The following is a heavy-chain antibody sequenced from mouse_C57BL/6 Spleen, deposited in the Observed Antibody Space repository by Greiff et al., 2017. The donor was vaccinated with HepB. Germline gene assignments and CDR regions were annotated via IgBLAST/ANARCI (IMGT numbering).Heavy chain of an antibody. V-gene: IGHV1-53*01. J-gene: IGHJ2*01. CDR2: INPSNGGT. D-gene: IGHD2-3*01. CDR1: GYTFTSYW. CDR3: ARWWLLRGLLDY. Sequence: QVQLQQSGTELVKPGASVKLSCKASGYTFTSYWMHWVKQRPGQGLEWIGNINPSNGGTNYNEKFKSKATLTVDKSSSTAYMQLSSLTSEDSAVYYCARWWLLRGLLDYWGQGTTLTVSS.